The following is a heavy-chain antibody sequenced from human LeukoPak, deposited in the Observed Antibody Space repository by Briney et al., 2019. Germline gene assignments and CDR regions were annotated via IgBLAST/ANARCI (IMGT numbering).Heavy chain of an antibody. D-gene: IGHD5-24*01. CDR1: GFTFSDYE. CDR2: ISSSASII. J-gene: IGHJ4*02. CDR3: ARGLGDGYNYYY. V-gene: IGHV3-48*03. Sequence: GGSLRLSCAASGFTFSDYEMNWVRQAPGKGLEWVSYISSSASIIYYSDSVKGRFTISRDNAKNSLYLQMNSLRAEDTAVYYCARGLGDGYNYYYWGQGTLVTVSS.